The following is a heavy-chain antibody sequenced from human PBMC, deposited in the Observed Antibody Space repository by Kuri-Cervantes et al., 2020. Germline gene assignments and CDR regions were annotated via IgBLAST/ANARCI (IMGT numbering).Heavy chain of an antibody. D-gene: IGHD5-24*01. V-gene: IGHV4-39*01. CDR2: FFYSGRT. CDR3: ARQVEMATVY. J-gene: IGHJ4*02. Sequence: GSLRLSCAVSGGSISSRPYSWGWIRQAPGKGLEWIGSFFYSGRTYYNPSLKSRVTISVDTSKNQFSLNLSSVIAADTAVYYCARQVEMATVYWGQGTLVTVSS. CDR1: GGSISSRPYS.